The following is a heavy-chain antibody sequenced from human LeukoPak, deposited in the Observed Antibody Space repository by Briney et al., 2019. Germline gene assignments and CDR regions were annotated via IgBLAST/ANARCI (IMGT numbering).Heavy chain of an antibody. J-gene: IGHJ3*02. CDR1: GYTFTSYG. D-gene: IGHD3-22*01. Sequence: GASVKVSCKASGYTFTSYGISWVRQAPGQGLEWMGWISAYNGNTNYAQKFQGRVTMTRDTSTSTVYMELSSLRSEDTAVYYCASPYDSSGYYYGAFDIWGQGTMVTVSS. V-gene: IGHV1-18*01. CDR2: ISAYNGNT. CDR3: ASPYDSSGYYYGAFDI.